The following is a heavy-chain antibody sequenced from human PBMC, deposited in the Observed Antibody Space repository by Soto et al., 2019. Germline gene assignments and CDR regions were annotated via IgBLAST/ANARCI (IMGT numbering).Heavy chain of an antibody. CDR3: ASGLDFQYDFWRKNWFDP. V-gene: IGHV4-34*01. Sequence: GYGGSRISKKKGKGLEWIGEINHSGSTNYNPSLESRVAISVDTPKNQFSLHLGSVTAADTAVYYCASGLDFQYDFWRKNWFDPSGQRTLVSVSS. J-gene: IGHJ5*02. CDR1: GYG. D-gene: IGHD3-3*01. CDR2: INHSGST.